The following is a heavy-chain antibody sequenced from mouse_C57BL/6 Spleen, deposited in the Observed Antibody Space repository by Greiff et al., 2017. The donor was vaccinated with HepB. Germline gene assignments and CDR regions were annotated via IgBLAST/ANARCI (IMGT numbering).Heavy chain of an antibody. J-gene: IGHJ3*01. CDR1: GYTFTGYW. CDR2: ILPGSGST. CDR3: ARESLIYYYGSRGFAY. D-gene: IGHD1-1*01. V-gene: IGHV1-9*01. Sequence: VQLQQSGAELMKPGASVKLSCKATGYTFTGYWIEWVKQRPGHGLEWIGEILPGSGSTNYNEKFKGKATFTADTSSNTAYMQLSSLTTEDSAIYYCARESLIYYYGSRGFAYWGQGTLVTVSA.